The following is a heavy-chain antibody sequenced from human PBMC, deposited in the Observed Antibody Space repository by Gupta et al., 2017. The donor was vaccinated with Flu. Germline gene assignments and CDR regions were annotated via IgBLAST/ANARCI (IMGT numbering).Heavy chain of an antibody. CDR3: TTDLVRDIEYYDILTGPQVEDY. V-gene: IGHV3-15*01. CDR1: GFTFSNAW. CDR2: IKSKTDGGTT. J-gene: IGHJ4*02. D-gene: IGHD3-9*01. Sequence: EVQLVEAGGGLVKPGGSLRLSCAAYGFTFSNAWMSWVRQAPGKELEWVGRIKSKTDGGTTDYAAPVKGRFTISRDDSKNTLYLQMNSLKTEDTAVYYCTTDLVRDIEYYDILTGPQVEDYWGQGTLVTVSS.